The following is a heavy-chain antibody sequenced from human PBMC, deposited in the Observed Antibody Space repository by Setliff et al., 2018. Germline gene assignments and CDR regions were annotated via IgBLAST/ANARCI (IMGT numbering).Heavy chain of an antibody. Sequence: PSETLSLTCTVSGGSISSSSYYWGWIRQPPGKGLEWIGSIYYSGSTYYNPSLKGRVTISVDTSKNQFSLKLSSVTAADTAVYYCASTPDGDLYYNFWSGYYLTLDYWGQGTLVTVSS. CDR2: IYYSGST. D-gene: IGHD3-3*01. CDR3: ASTPDGDLYYNFWSGYYLTLDY. V-gene: IGHV4-39*07. J-gene: IGHJ4*02. CDR1: GGSISSSSYY.